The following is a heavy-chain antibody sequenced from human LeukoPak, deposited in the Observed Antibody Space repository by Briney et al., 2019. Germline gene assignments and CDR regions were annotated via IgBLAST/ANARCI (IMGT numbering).Heavy chain of an antibody. J-gene: IGHJ2*01. V-gene: IGHV4-59*12. CDR3: ASSYYDSSGYSGWYFDL. CDR1: GGSISSYY. CDR2: IYYSGST. Sequence: PSETLSLTCTVSGGSISSYYWSWIRQPPGKGLEWIGYIYYSGSTNYNPSLKSRVTISVDTSKNQFSLKLSSVAAADTAVYYCASSYYDSSGYSGWYFDLWGRGTLVTVSS. D-gene: IGHD3-22*01.